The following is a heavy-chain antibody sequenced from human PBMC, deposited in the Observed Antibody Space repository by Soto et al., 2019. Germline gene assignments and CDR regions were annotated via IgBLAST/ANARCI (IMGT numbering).Heavy chain of an antibody. V-gene: IGHV3-23*01. Sequence: GGSLRLSCAASGFTFSSYAMSWVRQAPGKGLEWVSAISGSGGSTYYADSVKGRFTISRDNSKNTLYLQMNSLRAEDTAVYYCAKDVHLGELSSVPFDYWGQGTLVTVSS. D-gene: IGHD3-16*02. CDR2: ISGSGGST. CDR3: AKDVHLGELSSVPFDY. J-gene: IGHJ4*02. CDR1: GFTFSSYA.